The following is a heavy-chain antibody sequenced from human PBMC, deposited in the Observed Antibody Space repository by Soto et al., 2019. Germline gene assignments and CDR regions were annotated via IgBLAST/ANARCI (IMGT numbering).Heavy chain of an antibody. CDR3: ALYARAGY. Sequence: GGSLRLSCAASGFTFTNSWMSWVRQAPGKGLEWVASIKEDGSEKYYVDSVKGRFTISRDNAKNSVHLQMNSLRAEDTAVFYCALYARAGYWGQGTLVTSPQ. J-gene: IGHJ4*02. D-gene: IGHD2-8*01. V-gene: IGHV3-7*01. CDR1: GFTFTNSW. CDR2: IKEDGSEK.